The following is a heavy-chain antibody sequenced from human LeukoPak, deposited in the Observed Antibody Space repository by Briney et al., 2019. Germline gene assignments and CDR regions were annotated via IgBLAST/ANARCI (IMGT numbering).Heavy chain of an antibody. CDR3: ARAGSSSWYARGYYYYGMDV. CDR2: IYYSGST. CDR1: CGSISNDY. D-gene: IGHD6-13*01. V-gene: IGHV4-59*01. Sequence: SQTLSLTCTVSCGSISNDYWSWIRQPPGKGLEWVGYIYYSGSTNYNPSLKSRVTISVDTSKNQFSLKLSSVTAADTAVYYCARAGSSSWYARGYYYYGMDVWGQGTTVTVSS. J-gene: IGHJ6*02.